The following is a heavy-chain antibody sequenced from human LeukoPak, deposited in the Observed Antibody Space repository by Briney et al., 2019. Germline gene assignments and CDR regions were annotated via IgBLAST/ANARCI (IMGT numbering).Heavy chain of an antibody. D-gene: IGHD5-24*01. J-gene: IGHJ4*02. CDR3: ARGKRLTPLRLWDY. Sequence: ASVKVSCKASGYTFTSYDINWVRQAAGQGLEWMGWMNPNSGNTGYAQKFQGRVTMTRNTSISTAYMELSSLRYDDTAIYYCARGKRLTPLRLWDYWGQGTLVTVSS. CDR2: MNPNSGNT. CDR1: GYTFTSYD. V-gene: IGHV1-8*01.